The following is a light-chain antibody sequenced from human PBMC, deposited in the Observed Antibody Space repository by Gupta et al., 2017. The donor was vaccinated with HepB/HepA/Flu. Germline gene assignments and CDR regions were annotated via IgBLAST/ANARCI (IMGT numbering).Light chain of an antibody. J-gene: IGKJ1*01. CDR2: KVS. Sequence: DVVLTQSPLSLPVTLGQSASLSCRSSQSLVYSDGNTYLDWFHQRPGQSPRRLIYKVSTRDSGVPYRFSGSGSGTDFTLNITKVEAEDIGTYYCIQHNLWPRTFGQGTKVEVK. CDR3: IQHNLWPRT. CDR1: QSLVYSDGNTY. V-gene: IGKV2-30*01.